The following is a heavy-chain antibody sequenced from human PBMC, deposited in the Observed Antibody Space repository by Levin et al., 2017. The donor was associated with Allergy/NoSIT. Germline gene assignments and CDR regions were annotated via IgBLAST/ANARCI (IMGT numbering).Heavy chain of an antibody. CDR2: NSPSGGST. J-gene: IGHJ4*02. CDR3: ARGSSGWPFDY. Sequence: GESLKIFCVASGFTFSSYAMSWVRQAPGKGLEWVSGNSPSGGSTYYADSVKGRFTISRDNSRNTLYLQMNSLRSEDTAIYYCARGSSGWPFDYWGQGTLVTVSS. CDR1: GFTFSSYA. D-gene: IGHD6-19*01. V-gene: IGHV3-23*01.